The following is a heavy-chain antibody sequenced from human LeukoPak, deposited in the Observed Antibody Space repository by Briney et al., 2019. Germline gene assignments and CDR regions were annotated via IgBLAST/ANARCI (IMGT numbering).Heavy chain of an antibody. CDR1: GFTVSSNY. J-gene: IGHJ4*02. Sequence: PGGSLRLSCAASGFTVSSNYMSWVRQAPGKGLEWVSVIYSGGSTYYADSVKGRFTISRDNSKNTLYLQMNSLRAEDTAVYYCARGGQWLVPYYFDYWGQGTLVTVSS. V-gene: IGHV3-66*01. CDR3: ARGGQWLVPYYFDY. CDR2: IYSGGST. D-gene: IGHD6-19*01.